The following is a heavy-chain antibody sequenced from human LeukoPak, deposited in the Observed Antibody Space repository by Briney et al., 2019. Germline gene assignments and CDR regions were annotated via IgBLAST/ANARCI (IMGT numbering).Heavy chain of an antibody. Sequence: SETLSLTCTVSGGSISSYYWSWIRQPPGKGLEWIGYIYYSGSTNYNPSLKSRVTISVDTSKNQFSLKLSSVTAADTAVYYCASVRNLVATSRPGDGDYFDYWGQGTLVTVSS. CDR1: GGSISSYY. D-gene: IGHD5-12*01. V-gene: IGHV4-59*01. J-gene: IGHJ4*02. CDR2: IYYSGST. CDR3: ASVRNLVATSRPGDGDYFDY.